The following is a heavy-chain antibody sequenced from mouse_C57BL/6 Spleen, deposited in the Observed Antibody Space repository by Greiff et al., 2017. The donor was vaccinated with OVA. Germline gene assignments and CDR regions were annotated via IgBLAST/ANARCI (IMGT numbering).Heavy chain of an antibody. J-gene: IGHJ4*01. V-gene: IGHV1-82*01. CDR3: ARHDGYPYYAMDY. CDR2: IYPGDGDT. CDR1: GYAFSSSW. D-gene: IGHD2-3*01. Sequence: VQLKESGPELVKPGASVKISCKASGYAFSSSWMNWVKQRPGKGLEWIGRIYPGDGDTNYNGKFKGKATLTADKSSSTAYMQLSSLTSEDSAVYFCARHDGYPYYAMDYWGQGTSVTVSS.